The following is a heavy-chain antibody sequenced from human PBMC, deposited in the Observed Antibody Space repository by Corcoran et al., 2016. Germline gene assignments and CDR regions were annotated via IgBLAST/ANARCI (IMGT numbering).Heavy chain of an antibody. CDR2: INPNSGGT. CDR1: GYTFTGYY. CDR3: ARDRRTSGYSLRDWRDFRAYGMDV. J-gene: IGHJ6*02. D-gene: IGHD3-3*01. V-gene: IGHV1-2*02. Sequence: QVQLVQSGAEVKKPGASVKVSCKASGYTFTGYYMHWVRQAPGQGLEWMGWINPNSGGTNYAQKFQGRVTMTRDTSISTAYMELSRLRYDDTAVYYCARDRRTSGYSLRDWRDFRAYGMDVWGQGTTVTVSS.